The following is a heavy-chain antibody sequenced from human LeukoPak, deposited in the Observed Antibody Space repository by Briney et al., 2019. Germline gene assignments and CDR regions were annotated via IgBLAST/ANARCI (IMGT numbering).Heavy chain of an antibody. Sequence: PSETLSLTCTVSGGSISSHYWSWIRQPPGKGLEWIGYIYYSGSTNYNPSLKSRVTISVDTSKNQFSLKLSSVTAADTAVYYCARAVAATHFDYWGQGTLVTVSS. V-gene: IGHV4-59*11. CDR3: ARAVAATHFDY. D-gene: IGHD6-19*01. CDR1: GGSISSHY. J-gene: IGHJ4*02. CDR2: IYYSGST.